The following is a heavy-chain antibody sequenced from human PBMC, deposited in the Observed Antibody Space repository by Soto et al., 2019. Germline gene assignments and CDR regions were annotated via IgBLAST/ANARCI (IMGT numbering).Heavy chain of an antibody. V-gene: IGHV3-64D*06. CDR2: ISSNGGSI. CDR1: GFAFYGFA. CDR3: VKGYGSGTYYVEYFDY. D-gene: IGHD3-10*01. J-gene: IGHJ4*02. Sequence: GGSLRLSCSASGFAFYGFAMHWVRQAPGKGLEYVAAISSNGGSIYYVDSVKGRFTISRDNSKSTLYLQMSSLRPEDTAVYYCVKGYGSGTYYVEYFDYRGQGTLVNAAS.